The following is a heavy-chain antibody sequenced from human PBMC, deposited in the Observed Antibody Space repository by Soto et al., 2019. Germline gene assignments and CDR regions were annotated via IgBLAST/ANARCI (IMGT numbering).Heavy chain of an antibody. J-gene: IGHJ4*02. V-gene: IGHV3-23*01. D-gene: IGHD6-6*01. CDR3: AKDSIPYSSSYYFDF. CDR1: GFSFSGYA. CDR2: ITGTGVSI. Sequence: GGSLRLSCVASGFSFSGYAMSWVRQAPGKGLVWVSSITGTGVSIYYADSVRGRFTISRDNSKNTLYLQMSSLRAEDAARYYCAKDSIPYSSSYYFDFWGPGALVTVSS.